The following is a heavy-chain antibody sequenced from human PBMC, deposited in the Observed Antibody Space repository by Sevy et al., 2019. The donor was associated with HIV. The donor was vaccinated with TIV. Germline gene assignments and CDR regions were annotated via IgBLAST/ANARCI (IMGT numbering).Heavy chain of an antibody. V-gene: IGHV5-51*01. CDR2: SDPTDSKT. CDR1: GYSFTNYW. J-gene: IGHJ5*02. CDR3: ERRGAYYYDSSGSTGMGWFDP. D-gene: IGHD3-22*01. Sequence: GEALKISCKGSGYSFTNYWIGWVRQMRRKGLEWMGISDPTDSKTRNSPSFQGQVTISADKSITTAYLQWSSLKASDTAMYYYERRGAYYYDSSGSTGMGWFDPWGQGTLVTVSS.